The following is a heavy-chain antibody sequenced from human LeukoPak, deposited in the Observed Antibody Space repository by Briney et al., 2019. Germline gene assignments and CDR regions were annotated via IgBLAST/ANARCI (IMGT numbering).Heavy chain of an antibody. Sequence: GGSLRLSCAVSGFTASRTYMACVRQGLGKGLEWVAVVYNGDDTYYADSVKGRFTIPRDGSKNTLSLQMSSLRVEDAAVYYCGMVVTAPPSATFNVWGQGTMVTVSS. J-gene: IGHJ3*01. V-gene: IGHV3-53*01. D-gene: IGHD2-21*02. CDR2: VYNGDDT. CDR1: GFTASRTY. CDR3: GMVVTAPPSATFNV.